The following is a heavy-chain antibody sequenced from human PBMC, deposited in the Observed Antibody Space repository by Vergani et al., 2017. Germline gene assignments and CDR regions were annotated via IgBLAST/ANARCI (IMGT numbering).Heavy chain of an antibody. CDR3: ARGLPPWYNWNYHFDY. D-gene: IGHD1-7*01. J-gene: IGHJ4*02. V-gene: IGHV1-18*01. Sequence: QVQLVQSGAEVKKPGASVKVSCKASGYTFTSYGITWVRQAPGQGLEWMGWISAYNGNTNYAQKFQGRVTMTTDTSTSTAYMDLRSLRSDDTAVYYCARGLPPWYNWNYHFDYWGQGTLVTVSS. CDR2: ISAYNGNT. CDR1: GYTFTSYG.